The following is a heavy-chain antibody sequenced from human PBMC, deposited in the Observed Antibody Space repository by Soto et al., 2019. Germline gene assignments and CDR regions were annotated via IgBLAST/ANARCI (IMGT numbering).Heavy chain of an antibody. D-gene: IGHD6-13*01. V-gene: IGHV3-30*18. Sequence: GGSLRLSCAASGFTFSSYGMHWVRQAPGKGLEWVAVISYDGSNKYYADSVKGRFTISRDNSKNTLYLQMNSLRAEDTAVYYCAKGIAAAAAADYWGQGTLVTVSS. J-gene: IGHJ4*02. CDR2: ISYDGSNK. CDR3: AKGIAAAAAADY. CDR1: GFTFSSYG.